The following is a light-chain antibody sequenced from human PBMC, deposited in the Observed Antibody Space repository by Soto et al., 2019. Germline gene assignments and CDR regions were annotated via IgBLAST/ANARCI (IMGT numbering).Light chain of an antibody. CDR2: DVS. V-gene: IGLV2-14*01. CDR3: SSYTSSSTPYV. J-gene: IGLJ2*01. Sequence: QSALTQPASVSGSPGQSITISCTGTSSDVGGYNYVSWYQQHPGKAPKLMIYDVSNRPSGVSNRFSGSKSGNTASLTISGLRAEDEADYYCSSYTSSSTPYVFGGGTKLTVL. CDR1: SSDVGGYNY.